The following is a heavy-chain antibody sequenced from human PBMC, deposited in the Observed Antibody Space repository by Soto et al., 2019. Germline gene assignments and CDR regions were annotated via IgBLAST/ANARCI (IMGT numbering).Heavy chain of an antibody. CDR3: AKVASDY. Sequence: QVQLVESGGGVVQPGRSLRLSCAASGFTFSSYGMHWVRQAPGKGLEWVAVISYDGSNKYYADSVKGRFTISRDNSKNTLYLQMTSLRAEDTAVYDCAKVASDYWGQGTLVTVSS. V-gene: IGHV3-30*18. J-gene: IGHJ4*02. CDR2: ISYDGSNK. CDR1: GFTFSSYG.